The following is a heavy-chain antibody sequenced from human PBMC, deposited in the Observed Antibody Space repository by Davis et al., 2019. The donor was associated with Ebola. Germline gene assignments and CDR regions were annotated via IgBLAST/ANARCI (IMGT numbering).Heavy chain of an antibody. D-gene: IGHD6-19*01. V-gene: IGHV4-4*02. CDR2: IYHSGST. CDR3: ARLAEWLVPPLYYYYGMDV. Sequence: SETLFLTCAVSGGSISSSNWWSWVRQPPGKGLEWIGEIYHSGSTNYNPSLKSRVTISVDKSKNQFSLKLSSVTAADTAVYYCARLAEWLVPPLYYYYGMDVWGKGTTVTVSS. CDR1: GGSISSSNW. J-gene: IGHJ6*04.